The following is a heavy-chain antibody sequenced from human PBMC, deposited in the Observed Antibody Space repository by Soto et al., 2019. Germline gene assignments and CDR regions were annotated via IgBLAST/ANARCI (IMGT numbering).Heavy chain of an antibody. Sequence: QLQLQESGPGLVKPSETLSLTCTVAGGSISSSSYYWGWIRQPPGKVLEWIGSNYYSGRTYYNPSLKSRVPISGDTSKNQFSLKLSSVTAADTAVYYCARQRASRTIDYWVQGTLVTASS. J-gene: IGHJ4*02. CDR2: NYYSGRT. CDR3: ARQRASRTIDY. V-gene: IGHV4-39*01. D-gene: IGHD6-6*01. CDR1: GGSISSSSYY.